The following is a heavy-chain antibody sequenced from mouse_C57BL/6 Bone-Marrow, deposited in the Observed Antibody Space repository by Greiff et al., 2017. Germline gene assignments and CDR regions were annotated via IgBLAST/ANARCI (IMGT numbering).Heavy chain of an antibody. Sequence: VQLQQSGPELVKPGASVKIPCKASGYTFTDYNMDWVKQSHGKSLEWIGDINPNNGGTIYNQKFKGKATLTVDKSSSTAYMELRSLTSEDTAVYYCARRYYYGSSYEYYAMDYWGQGTSVTVSS. V-gene: IGHV1-18*01. CDR3: ARRYYYGSSYEYYAMDY. CDR1: GYTFTDYN. D-gene: IGHD1-1*01. J-gene: IGHJ4*01. CDR2: INPNNGGT.